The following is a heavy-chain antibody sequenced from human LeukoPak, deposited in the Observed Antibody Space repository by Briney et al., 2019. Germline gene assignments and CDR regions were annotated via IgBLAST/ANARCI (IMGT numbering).Heavy chain of an antibody. CDR3: ATAQPTIFGVVSHFDY. CDR2: FDPEGGET. D-gene: IGHD3-3*01. V-gene: IGHV1-24*01. Sequence: ASVKVSCKVSGYTLTELSMHWVRQAPGKGLEWMGGFDPEGGETIYAQKFQGRVTMTEDTSTDTAYMELSSLRSEDTAVYYCATAQPTIFGVVSHFDYWGQGTLVTVSS. J-gene: IGHJ4*02. CDR1: GYTLTELS.